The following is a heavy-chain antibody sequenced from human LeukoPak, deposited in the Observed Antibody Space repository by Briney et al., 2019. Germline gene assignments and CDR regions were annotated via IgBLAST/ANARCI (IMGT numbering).Heavy chain of an antibody. J-gene: IGHJ4*02. CDR3: ARSYGSGTYPFDY. CDR2: TRKKVNSYTT. CDR1: GFTFSDHY. Sequence: GGSLRLSCAASGFTFSDHYMDWVRQAPGKGLEWVGRTRKKVNSYTTEYAASVKGRFTISRDDSKNSLYLQMNSLKTEDTAVCYCARSYGSGTYPFDYWGQGTLVTVSS. D-gene: IGHD3-10*01. V-gene: IGHV3-72*01.